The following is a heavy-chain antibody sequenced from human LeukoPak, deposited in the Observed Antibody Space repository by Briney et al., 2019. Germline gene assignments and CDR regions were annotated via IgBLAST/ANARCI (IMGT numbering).Heavy chain of an antibody. Sequence: GASVKVSCKASGYTFTSYGISWVRQAPGQGLEWMGGFIPIFGTANYAQKFQGRVTITADESTSTAYMELSSLRSEDTAVYYCARVRTTVVTPGYYYYMDVWGKGTTVTVSS. D-gene: IGHD4-23*01. CDR2: FIPIFGTA. CDR3: ARVRTTVVTPGYYYYMDV. J-gene: IGHJ6*03. V-gene: IGHV1-69*13. CDR1: GYTFTSYG.